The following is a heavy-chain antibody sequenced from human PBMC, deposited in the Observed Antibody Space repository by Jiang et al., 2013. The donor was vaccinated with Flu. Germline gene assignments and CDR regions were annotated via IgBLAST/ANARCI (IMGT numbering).Heavy chain of an antibody. V-gene: IGHV4-39*01. J-gene: IGHJ4*02. CDR2: IYSTGST. Sequence: CTVSGGSMSSGSYFWGWIRQPPGKGLEWIGTIYSTGSTYYSPSLKSRLTISVDTSKNQFSLKLNSVTAADTAIYYCARHGAVAAPFDYWGQGTLVTVSS. CDR3: ARHGAVAAPFDY. D-gene: IGHD6-19*01. CDR1: GGSMSSGSYF.